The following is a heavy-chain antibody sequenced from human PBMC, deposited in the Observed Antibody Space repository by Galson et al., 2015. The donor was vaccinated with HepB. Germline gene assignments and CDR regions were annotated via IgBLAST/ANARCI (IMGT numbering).Heavy chain of an antibody. V-gene: IGHV3-49*03. CDR2: IRSKVYGGTT. CDR1: GFTFGDYA. D-gene: IGHD1-26*01. CDR3: ARRGDYYVKSVDY. Sequence: SLRLSCAGSGFTFGDYAVSWLRQAPGKGLEWVGFIRSKVYGGTTQYAASVKGRFTISRDDSINIAYLQMNSLKTEDTAVYYCARRGDYYVKSVDYWGQGTLVTVSS. J-gene: IGHJ4*02.